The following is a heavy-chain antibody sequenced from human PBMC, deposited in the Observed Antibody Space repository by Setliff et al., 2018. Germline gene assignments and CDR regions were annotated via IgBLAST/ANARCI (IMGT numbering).Heavy chain of an antibody. D-gene: IGHD6-19*01. CDR3: AREQWLDPPGYYYMDV. Sequence: SETLSLTCTVSGDSVNSGNYYWNWIRQPAGKGLEWIGHIYLGGSANYNPSLKSRVTMSIDTSKNQFSLKLNSVTAADMAVYYCAREQWLDPPGYYYMDVWAKGTTVTVSS. J-gene: IGHJ6*03. V-gene: IGHV4-61*10. CDR1: GDSVNSGNYY. CDR2: IYLGGSA.